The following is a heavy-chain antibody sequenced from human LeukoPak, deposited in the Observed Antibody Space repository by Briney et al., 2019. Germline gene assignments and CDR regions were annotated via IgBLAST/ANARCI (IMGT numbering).Heavy chain of an antibody. J-gene: IGHJ1*01. CDR3: ARGHCGGDCAQH. V-gene: IGHV1-18*01. Sequence: ASVKVSCKXSGYTFTSDGISWVRQAPRQGLEWMGWISAYNGNTNYAQKLQGRVTMTTDTSTSTAYMELRSLRSDDTAVYYCARGHCGGDCAQHWGQGTLVTVSS. D-gene: IGHD2-21*01. CDR1: GYTFTSDG. CDR2: ISAYNGNT.